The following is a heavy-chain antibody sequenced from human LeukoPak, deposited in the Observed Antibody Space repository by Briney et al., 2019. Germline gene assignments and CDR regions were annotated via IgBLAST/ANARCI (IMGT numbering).Heavy chain of an antibody. J-gene: IGHJ4*02. CDR1: GDSMNGLS. D-gene: IGHD6-6*01. Sequence: PSENLSLTCTVSGDSMNGLSWSWIRQSPGKGLEWIAYIYDTGNTNTSPSLKSRVTLSVDTSKKQFSLRLSSVTAADTAVYYCARGVRVGFSSYYFDYWGQGTLVTVSS. CDR3: ARGVRVGFSSYYFDY. V-gene: IGHV4-59*11. CDR2: IYDTGNT.